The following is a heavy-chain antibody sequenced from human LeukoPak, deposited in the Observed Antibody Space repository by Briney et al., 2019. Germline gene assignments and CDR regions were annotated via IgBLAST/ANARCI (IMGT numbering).Heavy chain of an antibody. J-gene: IGHJ1*01. CDR2: ISSSSSYI. CDR1: GFTFSSYS. D-gene: IGHD3-22*01. CDR3: ARENYYDSSGYSHFQH. V-gene: IGHV3-21*01. Sequence: PGGSLRLSCAASGFTFSSYSMNWVRQAPGKGLEWVSSISSSSSYIYYADSVKGRFTISRDNAKNSLYLQMNSLRAEDTAVYYCARENYYDSSGYSHFQHWGQGTLVTVSS.